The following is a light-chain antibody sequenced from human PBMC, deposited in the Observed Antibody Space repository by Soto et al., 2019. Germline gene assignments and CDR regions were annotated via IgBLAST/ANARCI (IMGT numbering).Light chain of an antibody. J-gene: IGKJ2*01. CDR1: QGIASY. V-gene: IGKV1-6*01. CDR2: LGS. Sequence: AIQLTQSPASLSASVGDRVTITCRASQGIASYLAWYQQTPGKAPKLLIYLGSTLQRGVPSRFSGSGSGTDFTLTISSLQPEDSATYYCLQDYLYPYTFGQGTRV. CDR3: LQDYLYPYT.